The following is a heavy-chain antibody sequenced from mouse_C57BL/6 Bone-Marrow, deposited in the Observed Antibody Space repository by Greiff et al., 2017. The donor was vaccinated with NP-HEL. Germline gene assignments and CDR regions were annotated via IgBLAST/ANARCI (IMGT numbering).Heavy chain of an antibody. CDR2: IDPANGNT. CDR1: GFNIKNTY. Sequence: EVQLQQSVAELVRPGASVKLSCTASGFNIKNTYMHWVKQRPEQGLEWIGRIDPANGNTKYAPKFQGKATITAATSSNTAYLQLSSLTSEDTAIYYCARDFNYCGSNRDVWGTGTTVTVSS. V-gene: IGHV14-3*01. D-gene: IGHD1-1*01. J-gene: IGHJ1*03. CDR3: ARDFNYCGSNRDV.